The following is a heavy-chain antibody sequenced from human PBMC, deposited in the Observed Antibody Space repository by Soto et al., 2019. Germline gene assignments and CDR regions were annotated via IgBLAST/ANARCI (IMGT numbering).Heavy chain of an antibody. CDR1: GGTFSSYA. CDR2: IIPISETT. CDR3: ARSQGSSTSLEIYYYYYYGMDV. Sequence: QVPLVQSGAEVKKPGSSVKVSCKASGGTFSSYAISWVRQAPGQGLEWMGGIIPISETTNYAQKFQGRVTITADESKSTAYMERSSLRSEDTAVYYCARSQGSSTSLEIYYYYYYGMDVWGQGTTVTVSS. V-gene: IGHV1-69*01. J-gene: IGHJ6*02. D-gene: IGHD2-2*01.